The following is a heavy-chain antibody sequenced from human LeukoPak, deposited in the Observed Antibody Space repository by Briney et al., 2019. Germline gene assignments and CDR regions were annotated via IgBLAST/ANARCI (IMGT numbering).Heavy chain of an antibody. D-gene: IGHD2-15*01. CDR2: IYYSEST. J-gene: IGHJ4*02. Sequence: SETLSLTCTVSGDSISSYYWSWIRQPPGKGLEWIGYIYYSESTNYNPSLKSRVTMSVDTSKNQFSLKLSSVTAADTAVYYCARNVYCSAGSCLDYWGQGTLVTVSS. CDR3: ARNVYCSAGSCLDY. CDR1: GDSISSYY. V-gene: IGHV4-59*01.